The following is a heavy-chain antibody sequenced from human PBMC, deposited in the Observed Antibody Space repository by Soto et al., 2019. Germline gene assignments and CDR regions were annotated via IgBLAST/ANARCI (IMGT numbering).Heavy chain of an antibody. V-gene: IGHV6-1*01. D-gene: IGHD6-6*01. J-gene: IGHJ3*02. Sequence: SQTLSLTCVISGDSGSSNSAAWNWIRQSPSRGLEWLGRTYYRSKWFNDYAASVKSRITINPDTSKNQFSLQLNSVTPEDTAVYYCARVTEHSSSSLAFDIWGQGTMVTVSS. CDR1: GDSGSSNSAA. CDR2: TYYRSKWFN. CDR3: ARVTEHSSSSLAFDI.